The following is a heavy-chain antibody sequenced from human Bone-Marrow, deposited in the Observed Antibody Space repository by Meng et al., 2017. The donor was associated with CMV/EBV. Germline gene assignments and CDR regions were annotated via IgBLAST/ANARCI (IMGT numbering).Heavy chain of an antibody. V-gene: IGHV3-7*01. CDR2: IKQDGSEK. J-gene: IGHJ2*01. CDR3: ARYCSSTSCLSLFDL. Sequence: GGSLRLSCAASGFTFSSYWMSWVRQAPGKGLEWVANIKQDGSEKYYVDSVKGRFTISRDNAKNSLYLQMNSLRAEDTAVYYCARYCSSTSCLSLFDLWGRGTLVTVSS. CDR1: GFTFSSYW. D-gene: IGHD2-2*01.